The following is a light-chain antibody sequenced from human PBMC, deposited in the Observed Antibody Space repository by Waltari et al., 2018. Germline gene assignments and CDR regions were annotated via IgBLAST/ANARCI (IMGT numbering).Light chain of an antibody. J-gene: IGLJ3*02. V-gene: IGLV2-14*03. CDR1: TNDVGGYDY. CDR2: DVA. Sequence: QSALTQPGSVSGAPGQSITISCTGTTNDVGGYDYVSWYQHYPGEAPKLILYDVANRPSGVAKRFSGSKSGSTASLTISGLQAEDEALYYCTSKTTSNTLVFGGGTKVTVL. CDR3: TSKTTSNTLV.